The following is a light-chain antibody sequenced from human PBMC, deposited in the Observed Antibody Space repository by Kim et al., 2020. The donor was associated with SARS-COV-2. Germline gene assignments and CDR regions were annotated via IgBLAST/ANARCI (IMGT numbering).Light chain of an antibody. CDR2: AAS. CDR3: QQSYSIPYT. V-gene: IGKV1-39*01. J-gene: IGKJ2*01. CDR1: QSVVKY. Sequence: SASVGDRFTITCRESQSVVKYLNWYQQKPGRAPKLLIYAASNLQSGVPSRFSGSGSVTDFTLTISSLQPEDFASYFCQQSYSIPYTFGQGTKLEI.